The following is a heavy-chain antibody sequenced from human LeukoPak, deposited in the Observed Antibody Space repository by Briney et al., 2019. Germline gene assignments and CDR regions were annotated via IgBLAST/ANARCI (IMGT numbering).Heavy chain of an antibody. D-gene: IGHD6-13*01. V-gene: IGHV5-51*01. CDR1: GYSFANSW. Sequence: GESLQISCKGSGYSFANSWIGWVRQMPGKGLEWMGIIYPGNSYTGYSPSFQGQVTISADKSITTAYLHWSSLKASDTAMYYCARSAAGSSWYDYWGQGTLVTVSS. J-gene: IGHJ4*02. CDR2: IYPGNSYT. CDR3: ARSAAGSSWYDY.